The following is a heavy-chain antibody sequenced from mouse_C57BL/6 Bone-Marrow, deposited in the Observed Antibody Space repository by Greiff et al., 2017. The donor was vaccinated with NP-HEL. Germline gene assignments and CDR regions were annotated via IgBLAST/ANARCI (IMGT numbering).Heavy chain of an antibody. V-gene: IGHV1-47*01. D-gene: IGHD2-2*01. CDR2: FHPYNDDT. CDR1: GYTFTTYP. J-gene: IGHJ3*01. Sequence: VQRVESGAELVKPGASVKMSCKASGYTFTTYPIEWMKQNHGKSLEWIGNFHPYNDDTKYNEKFKGKATLTVEKSSSTVYLELSRLTSDDSAVYYCARGYYGYDGPFAYWGQGTLVTVSA. CDR3: ARGYYGYDGPFAY.